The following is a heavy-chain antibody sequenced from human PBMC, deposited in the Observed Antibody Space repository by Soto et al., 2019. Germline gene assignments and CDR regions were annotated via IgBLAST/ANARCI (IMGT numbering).Heavy chain of an antibody. CDR2: IYWDDDK. D-gene: IGHD3-10*01. CDR1: GFSLSTSGVG. V-gene: IGHV2-5*02. CDR3: AHRHYYGSVSVTTFDY. Sequence: QITLKESGPTLVKPTQTLTLTCTFSGFSLSTSGVGVGWIRQPPGKALEWLALIYWDDDKRYSSSLKSRLTITKDAPKYHVVLTMTNIDALDTSTYYCAHRHYYGSVSVTTFDYVGQGTLVAVSS. J-gene: IGHJ4*02.